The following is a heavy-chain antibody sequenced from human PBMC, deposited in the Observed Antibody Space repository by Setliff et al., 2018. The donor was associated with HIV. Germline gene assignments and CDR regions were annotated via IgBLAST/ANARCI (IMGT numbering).Heavy chain of an antibody. J-gene: IGHJ4*02. CDR3: ARRPYYFDS. V-gene: IGHV4-59*02. CDR1: GGSVSDYF. CDR2: IYYSGST. Sequence: SETLSLTCTVSGGSVSDYFWNWIRQPPGKGLEWIGYIYYSGSTNYNPSLKSRVTISVDTSKNQFSLKLSSVTAADTAVYYCARRPYYFDSWGQGTLVTVSS. D-gene: IGHD6-6*01.